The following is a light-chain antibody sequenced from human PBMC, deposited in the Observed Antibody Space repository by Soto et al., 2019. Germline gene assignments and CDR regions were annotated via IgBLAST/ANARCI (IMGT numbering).Light chain of an antibody. J-gene: IGLJ2*01. CDR1: SSDVGHYNY. Sequence: QSALTQPASVSGSPGQSITISCTGTSSDVGHYNYVSWYQQYQGKAPKLMIYDVNTRPSGVSNRFSGSKSGNTASLTISGLQAEDEADYYCCSYTSSSTRIFGGGTKLTVL. V-gene: IGLV2-14*01. CDR2: DVN. CDR3: CSYTSSSTRI.